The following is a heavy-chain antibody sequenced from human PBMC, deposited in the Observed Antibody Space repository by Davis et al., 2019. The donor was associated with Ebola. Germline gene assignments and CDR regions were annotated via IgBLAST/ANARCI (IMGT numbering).Heavy chain of an antibody. J-gene: IGHJ4*02. CDR2: ISWNSVGI. D-gene: IGHD5-12*01. V-gene: IGHV3-74*01. CDR3: ARALGATIFPHDY. CDR1: GFTFSSYW. Sequence: HTGGSLRLSCAASGFTFSSYWMHWVRQAPGKGLVWVSGISWNSVGIGYADSVKGRFTISRDNAKNSLYLQMNSLRAEDTAVYYCARALGATIFPHDYWGQGTLVTVSS.